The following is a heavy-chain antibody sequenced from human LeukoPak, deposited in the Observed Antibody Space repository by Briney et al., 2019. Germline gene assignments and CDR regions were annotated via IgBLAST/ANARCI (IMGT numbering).Heavy chain of an antibody. V-gene: IGHV3-21*04. CDR1: GFTFSSYS. CDR2: ISSSSSYI. Sequence: RTGGSLRLSCAASGFTFSSYSMNWVRQAPGKGLEWVSSISSSSSYIYYADSVKGRFTISRDNAKNSLYLQMNSLRAEDTAVYYCAKSEHSTDYFDYWGQGTLVTVSS. CDR3: AKSEHSTDYFDY. D-gene: IGHD6-6*01. J-gene: IGHJ4*02.